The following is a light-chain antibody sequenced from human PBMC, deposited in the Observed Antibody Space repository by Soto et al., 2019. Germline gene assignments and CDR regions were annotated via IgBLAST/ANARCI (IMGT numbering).Light chain of an antibody. CDR1: QDVSRY. CDR2: AAS. V-gene: IGKV1-9*01. Sequence: DIQLTQSPSFLSASVGDRVTITCRASQDVSRYLAWYQQKPGKAPNLLIYAASTLRSGVPSRFSGSGSETEFPPTISSLQPEYFATYYWQHHNSYVFAFGPGTKVEIK. CDR3: QHHNSYVFA. J-gene: IGKJ3*01.